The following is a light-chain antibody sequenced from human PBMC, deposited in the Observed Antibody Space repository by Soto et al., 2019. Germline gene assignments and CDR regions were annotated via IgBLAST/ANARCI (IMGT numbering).Light chain of an antibody. J-gene: IGLJ3*02. CDR3: CSYAGTTTWV. Sequence: QSVLTQPPSASGSPGQSVAISCTGTSSDVGGYNYVSWYQQRPGKAPKLMIFEVTKRPSGVSSRFSASKSGNTASLTISGVQAEDEADYYCCSYAGTTTWVFGGGTKLTVL. CDR2: EVT. V-gene: IGLV2-8*01. CDR1: SSDVGGYNY.